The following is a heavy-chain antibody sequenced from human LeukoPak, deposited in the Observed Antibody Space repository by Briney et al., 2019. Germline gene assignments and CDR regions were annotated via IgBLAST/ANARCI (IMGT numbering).Heavy chain of an antibody. CDR2: INPSGGST. D-gene: IGHD3-22*01. Sequence: ASVTVSFKASGYTFTIYYMHWVRQAPGQGLEWMGIINPSGGSTSYAQKFQGRVTMTRDTSTSTVYMELSSLRSEDTAVYYCSRGPVEYYYDSSGYCYFDYWGQGTLVTVSS. V-gene: IGHV1-46*01. CDR1: GYTFTIYY. CDR3: SRGPVEYYYDSSGYCYFDY. J-gene: IGHJ4*02.